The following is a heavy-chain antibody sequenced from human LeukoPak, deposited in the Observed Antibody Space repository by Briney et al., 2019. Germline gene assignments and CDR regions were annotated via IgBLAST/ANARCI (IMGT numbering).Heavy chain of an antibody. CDR2: IDHRGDT. CDR1: GGSFSRYY. D-gene: IGHD5-24*01. CDR3: ARGATISETGYFDF. J-gene: IGHJ4*03. Sequence: NPSETLSLTCAVYGGSFSRYYWSWIRQSPGKGLEWIAEIDHRGDTNYNPSVKSRVTISVDTSKNQFSLKMRSLSAANTALYYCARGATISETGYFDFWGQGTLVTVSS. V-gene: IGHV4-34*01.